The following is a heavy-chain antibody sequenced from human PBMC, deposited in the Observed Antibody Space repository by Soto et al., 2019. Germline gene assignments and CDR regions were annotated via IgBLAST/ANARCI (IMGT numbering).Heavy chain of an antibody. Sequence: GGSLRLSCAASGFTFSNAWMNWVRQAPGKGLEWVGRIKSKTDGGTTDYAAPVKGRFTISRDDSKNTAYLQMNSLKTEDTAVYYCTSQTPVTTPPPTYYYYYGMDVWGQGTTVTVSS. J-gene: IGHJ6*02. D-gene: IGHD4-17*01. CDR2: IKSKTDGGTT. CDR1: GFTFSNAW. CDR3: TSQTPVTTPPPTYYYYYGMDV. V-gene: IGHV3-15*07.